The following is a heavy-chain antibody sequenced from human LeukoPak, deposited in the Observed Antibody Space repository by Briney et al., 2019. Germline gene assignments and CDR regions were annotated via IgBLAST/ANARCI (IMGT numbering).Heavy chain of an antibody. CDR3: AREGPLSSIKH. CDR1: GFTFTDYY. Sequence: ASVKVSCKASGFTFTDYYLHWVRQAPGQGLEWMGWISPNNGDTDYAQKFQGRVRMTTDTSISTAYMDLSRLTSNDTAMYYCAREGPLSSIKHWGQGTLVTVSS. D-gene: IGHD5-12*01. J-gene: IGHJ1*01. V-gene: IGHV1-2*02. CDR2: ISPNNGDT.